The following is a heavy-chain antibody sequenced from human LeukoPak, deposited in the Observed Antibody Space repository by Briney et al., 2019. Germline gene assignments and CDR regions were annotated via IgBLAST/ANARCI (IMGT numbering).Heavy chain of an antibody. CDR3: ARDLTHIVVVTATRGGMDV. CDR2: IIPILGIA. V-gene: IGHV1-69*04. Sequence: SVKVSCKASGGTFSSYAISWVRQAPGQGLEWMGRIIPILGIANYAQKFQGRVTITADKSTSTAYMELSSLRSEDTAVYYCARDLTHIVVVTATRGGMDVWGQGTTVTVSS. J-gene: IGHJ6*02. D-gene: IGHD2-21*02. CDR1: GGTFSSYA.